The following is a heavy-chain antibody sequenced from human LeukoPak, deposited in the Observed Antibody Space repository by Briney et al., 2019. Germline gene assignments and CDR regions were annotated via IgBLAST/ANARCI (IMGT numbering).Heavy chain of an antibody. J-gene: IGHJ3*02. D-gene: IGHD3-22*01. Sequence: SETLSLTCTVSGGSISSGSYYWSWIRQPAGKGLEWIGRIYTSGSTNYNPSLKSRVTISVDTSKNQFSLKLSSVTAADTAVYYCARVAAYYYDSSGYYQDAFDIWGQGTMVTVSS. CDR1: GGSISSGSYY. CDR2: IYTSGST. CDR3: ARVAAYYYDSSGYYQDAFDI. V-gene: IGHV4-61*02.